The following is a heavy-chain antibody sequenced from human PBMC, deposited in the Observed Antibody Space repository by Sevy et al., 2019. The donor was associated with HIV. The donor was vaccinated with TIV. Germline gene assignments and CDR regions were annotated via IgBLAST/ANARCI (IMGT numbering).Heavy chain of an antibody. CDR1: GGSISSSNW. D-gene: IGHD6-13*01. CDR2: IYHSGST. Sequence: SETLSLTCAVSGGSISSSNWWSWVRQPPGRGLEWIGEIYHSGSTNYNPSLKSRVTISVDKSKNQFSLKLSSVTAADTAVYYCAGGGIVAAGPTHYYGMDVWGQGTTVTVSS. V-gene: IGHV4-4*02. CDR3: AGGGIVAAGPTHYYGMDV. J-gene: IGHJ6*02.